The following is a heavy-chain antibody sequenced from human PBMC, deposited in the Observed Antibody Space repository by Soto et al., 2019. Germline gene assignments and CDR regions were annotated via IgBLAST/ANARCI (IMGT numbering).Heavy chain of an antibody. J-gene: IGHJ4*01. CDR1: GGSMTGGDYH. D-gene: IGHD1-26*01. V-gene: IGHV4-30-4*01. Sequence: PSETLSLTCTVSGGSMTGGDYHRSWIRQPPGKGLEWIGYIYHSGTTDYNLSLRGRSTIAIDTSKNQFSLKLTSVTAADTAVYYCARAPFSGSSPFGYWGHGALVTVSS. CDR2: IYHSGTT. CDR3: ARAPFSGSSPFGY.